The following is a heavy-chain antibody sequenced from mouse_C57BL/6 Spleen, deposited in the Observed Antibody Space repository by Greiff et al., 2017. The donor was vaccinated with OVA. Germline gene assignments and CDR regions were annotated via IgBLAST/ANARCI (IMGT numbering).Heavy chain of an antibody. V-gene: IGHV7-3*01. CDR3: ARYPPGYFDV. J-gene: IGHJ1*03. CDR2: IRNKANGYTT. Sequence: VQLKESGGGLVQPGGSLSLSCAASGFTFTDYYMSWVRQPPGKALEWLGFIRNKANGYTTEYSASVKGRFTISRDNSQSILYLQMNALRAEDSATYYCARYPPGYFDVWGTGTTVTVSS. CDR1: GFTFTDYY.